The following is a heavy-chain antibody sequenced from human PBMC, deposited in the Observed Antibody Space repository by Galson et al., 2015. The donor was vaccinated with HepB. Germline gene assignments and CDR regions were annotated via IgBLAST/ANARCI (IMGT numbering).Heavy chain of an antibody. CDR2: VNTNTGKP. D-gene: IGHD3-3*01. J-gene: IGHJ6*03. V-gene: IGHV7-4-1*02. CDR3: ARSPLRFLDWLPYYDYYYMDV. CDR1: GYTFTDYV. Sequence: SVKVSCKASGYTFTDYVVNWARQAPGQGLEWMGWVNTNTGKPTYAPGFAGRFVFSLDTSVTTAYLQISSLETDDTAVYYCARSPLRFLDWLPYYDYYYMDVWGEGTTVTVSS.